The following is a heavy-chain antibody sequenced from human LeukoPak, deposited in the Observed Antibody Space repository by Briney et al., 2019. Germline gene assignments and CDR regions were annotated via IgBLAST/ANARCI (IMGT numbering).Heavy chain of an antibody. CDR3: AKDIRWASFES. V-gene: IGHV3-30*18. J-gene: IGHJ4*02. CDR1: GFTFSSYG. D-gene: IGHD3-16*01. CDR2: ISYDGSNK. Sequence: PGGSLRLSCAASGFTFSSYGIHWVRQAPGKGLEWVAVISYDGSNKYYADSVKGRFTISRDNSKNTLYLQMNSLRVEDTAQYYCAKDIRWASFESWGQGTLVTVSS.